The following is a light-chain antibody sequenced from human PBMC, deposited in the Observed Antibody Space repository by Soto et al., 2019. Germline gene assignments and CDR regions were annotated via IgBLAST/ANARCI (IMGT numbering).Light chain of an antibody. Sequence: EIVLRQSPATLSLSPVERATLSGRASQSVSSYLAWYQQTPGQAPSLLIYGASTRATGIPDRFSGSGSGTHFTLTISRLEPGDFAVYYCQRYNNWPPWTFGQGTKVDIK. CDR2: GAS. J-gene: IGKJ1*01. CDR3: QRYNNWPPWT. CDR1: QSVSSY. V-gene: IGKV3-11*01.